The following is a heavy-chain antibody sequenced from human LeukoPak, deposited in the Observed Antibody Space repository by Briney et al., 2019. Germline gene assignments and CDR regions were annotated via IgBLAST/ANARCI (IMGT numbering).Heavy chain of an antibody. CDR2: IRYDGNDQ. CDR3: AKKRYSGSGFRWSYYYYMDV. CDR1: GFAFSTHG. V-gene: IGHV3-30*02. Sequence: GGSLRLSCAASGFAFSTHGMHWVRQAPGKGLEWVAFIRYDGNDQDYADSVKGRFTISRDNSKNTLYLQMINLRPEDAAVYYCAKKRYSGSGFRWSYYYYMDVWGQGTTVTVSS. D-gene: IGHD6-19*01. J-gene: IGHJ6*03.